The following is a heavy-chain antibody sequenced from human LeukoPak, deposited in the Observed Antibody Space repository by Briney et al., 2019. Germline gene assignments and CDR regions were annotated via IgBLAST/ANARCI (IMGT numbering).Heavy chain of an antibody. CDR3: ARDRTPSGSYYGGGNWFDP. V-gene: IGHV6-1*01. D-gene: IGHD1-26*01. CDR2: TYYRSKWYN. CDR1: GDSVSNNNVA. Sequence: SQTLSLTCAISGDSVSNNNVAWNWIRQSPSRGLEWLGRTYYRSKWYNDYAVSVKSRITINPDTSKNQFSLQLQSVTPEDTAVYYCARDRTPSGSYYGGGNWFDPWGQGTLVTVSS. J-gene: IGHJ5*02.